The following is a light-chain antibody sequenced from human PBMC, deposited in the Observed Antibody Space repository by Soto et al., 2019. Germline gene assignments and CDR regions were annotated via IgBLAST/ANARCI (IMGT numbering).Light chain of an antibody. V-gene: IGKV3-20*01. J-gene: IGKJ3*01. CDR2: GAS. Sequence: EIVLTQSPGTLSLSPGERATLSCRASQSVSSSYLAWYQQKPGQAPRLLIYGASSRATGLPDRFSGSGSGKDFTITISRLEPEDFAVYYCQQYGSSTAFGPGTTVDIK. CDR1: QSVSSSY. CDR3: QQYGSSTA.